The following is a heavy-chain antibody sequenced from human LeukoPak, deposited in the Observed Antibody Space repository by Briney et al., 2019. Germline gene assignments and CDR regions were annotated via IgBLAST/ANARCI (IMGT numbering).Heavy chain of an antibody. CDR2: INPSGGST. D-gene: IGHD6-13*01. CDR3: ARDATRGSSYYDY. J-gene: IGHJ4*02. CDR1: GHTFTGYY. Sequence: GASVKVSCKASGHTFTGYYMHWVRQAPGQGLEWMGIINPSGGSTSYAQKFQGRVTMTRDTSTSTVYMELSSLRSEDTAGYYCARDATRGSSYYDYWGQGTLVTVSS. V-gene: IGHV1-46*01.